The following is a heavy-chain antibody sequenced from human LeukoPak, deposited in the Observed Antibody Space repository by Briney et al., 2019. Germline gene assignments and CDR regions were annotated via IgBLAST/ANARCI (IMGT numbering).Heavy chain of an antibody. CDR3: ARAGRITIFGVVIPPFDY. CDR1: GYTFTGYY. D-gene: IGHD3-3*01. V-gene: IGHV1-2*02. CDR2: INPNSGGT. J-gene: IGHJ4*02. Sequence: ASVKVSCKASGYTFTGYYMHWVRQAPGQGLEWMGWINPNSGGTNYAQKFQGRVTMTRDTSISTAYMELSRLRSDDTAVYYCARAGRITIFGVVIPPFDYWGQGTLVTVS.